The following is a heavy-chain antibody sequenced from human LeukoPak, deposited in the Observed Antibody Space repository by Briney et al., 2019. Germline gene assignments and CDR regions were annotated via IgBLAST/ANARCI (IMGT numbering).Heavy chain of an antibody. D-gene: IGHD5-24*01. CDR2: IDHRGYT. J-gene: IGHJ4*03. V-gene: IGHV4-34*01. Sequence: SETLSLTCAVYGGSFSRCYWSWVRQSPAKGMEWMAEIDHRGYTNYNPSVRSRVTISVDTSKNQFSLKVKSLSAADTAVYYCARGATISETGYFDFWGQGTLVTVSS. CDR1: GGSFSRCY. CDR3: ARGATISETGYFDF.